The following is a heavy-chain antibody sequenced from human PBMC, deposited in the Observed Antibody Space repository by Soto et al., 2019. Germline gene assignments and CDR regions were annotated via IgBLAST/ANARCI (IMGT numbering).Heavy chain of an antibody. J-gene: IGHJ4*02. CDR1: GFTFSSYG. D-gene: IGHD5-18*01. CDR3: ARPKYSYGYRFDY. Sequence: GGSLRLSCAASGFTFSSYGMHWVRQAPGKGLEWVAVISYDGSNKYYADSVKGRFTISRDNSKNTLYLQMNSLRAEDTAVYYCARPKYSYGYRFDYWGQGTLVTVSS. V-gene: IGHV3-30*03. CDR2: ISYDGSNK.